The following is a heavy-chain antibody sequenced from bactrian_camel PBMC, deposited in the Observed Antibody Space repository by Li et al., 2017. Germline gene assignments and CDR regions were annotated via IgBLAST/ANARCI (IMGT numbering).Heavy chain of an antibody. CDR1: AYILEQCG. CDR2: LNVDGKT. CDR3: AMSFQLPCHGRDERAYDS. V-gene: IGHV3S53*01. J-gene: IGHJ6*01. Sequence: HVQLVESGGGSVQAGGSLKLTCAGSAYILEQCGMGWFRQAPGNECELVATLNVDGKTHYADSVKGRFTISQDNAKNAVYLQMGNLQPDDTAMYFCAMSFQLPCHGRDERAYDSWGQGTQVTVS. D-gene: IGHD1*01.